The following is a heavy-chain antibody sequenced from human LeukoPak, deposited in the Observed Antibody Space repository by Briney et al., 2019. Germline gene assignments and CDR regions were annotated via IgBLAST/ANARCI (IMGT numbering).Heavy chain of an antibody. D-gene: IGHD2-15*01. CDR1: TFTFSKYA. Sequence: PGGSLRLSCAASTFTFSKYAVSWFRQAPGKGLEWFSAISKRAEDTYYRDSVMGRFTISRDNSKNTLYLQMNSLRAEDTAIYYCAEERGAYGSTTFDYWGQGTLVTVSS. CDR3: AEERGAYGSTTFDY. CDR2: ISKRAEDT. V-gene: IGHV3-23*01. J-gene: IGHJ4*02.